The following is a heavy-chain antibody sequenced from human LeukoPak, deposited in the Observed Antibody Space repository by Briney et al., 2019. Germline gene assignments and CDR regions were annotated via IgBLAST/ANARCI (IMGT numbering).Heavy chain of an antibody. J-gene: IGHJ4*02. CDR2: IYYSGST. CDR3: ATEQQLAFDY. Sequence: PSETLSLTCTVSGGSISSSSYYWGWIRQPPGKGLEWIGSIYYSGSTYYNPSLKSRVTISVDTSKNQFSLKLSSVTAADTAVYYCATEQQLAFDYWGQGTLVTVSS. D-gene: IGHD6-13*01. V-gene: IGHV4-39*01. CDR1: GGSISSSSYY.